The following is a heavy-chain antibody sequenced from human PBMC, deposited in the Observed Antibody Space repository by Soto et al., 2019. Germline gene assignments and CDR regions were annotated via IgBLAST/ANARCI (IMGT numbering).Heavy chain of an antibody. CDR3: ARVFGALLGVPRHYCYSGTAV. Sequence: PPGKGLEWIGYIYYSGSTHYNAPLKSRVTISGDTSKNQFSLRLTSVTAADTAVYYCARVFGALLGVPRHYCYSGTAVRGKRTTVP. J-gene: IGHJ6*04. V-gene: IGHV4-30-4*01. D-gene: IGHD2-8*01. CDR2: IYYSGST.